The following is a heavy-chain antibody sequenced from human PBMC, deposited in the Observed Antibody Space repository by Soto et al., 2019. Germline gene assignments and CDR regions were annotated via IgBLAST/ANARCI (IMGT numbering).Heavy chain of an antibody. Sequence: ASETLSLTCTVSGGSISGSYWSWIRQTPGKVLECLRYIHSIGGTNYNSSLNSRVTMSVDSAKNQFSLQLRSVTAADPAVYFCTEYRGTDAEGYSCSYCGQGALVAASS. V-gene: IGHV4-59*01. J-gene: IGHJ4*02. CDR1: GGSISGSY. CDR2: IHSIGGT. D-gene: IGHD2-15*01. CDR3: TEYRGTDAEGYSCSY.